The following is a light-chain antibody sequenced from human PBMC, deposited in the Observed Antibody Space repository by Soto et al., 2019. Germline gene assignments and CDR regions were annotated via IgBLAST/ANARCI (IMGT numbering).Light chain of an antibody. V-gene: IGLV1-51*01. CDR2: DNN. CDR3: GTRDGRLSGYV. CDR1: SSNIGNNY. Sequence: QSVLTQSPSVSAAPGQKVTISCSGSSSNIGNNYVSWYQQLPGTAPKLLIDDNNKRPSGIPDRFSSSKSGTSATLGITGLQTGDEADYYCGTRDGRLSGYVFGTGTKVTVL. J-gene: IGLJ1*01.